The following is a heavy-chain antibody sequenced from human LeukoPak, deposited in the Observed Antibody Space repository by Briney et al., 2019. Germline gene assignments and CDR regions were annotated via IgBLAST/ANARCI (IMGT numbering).Heavy chain of an antibody. V-gene: IGHV4-4*07. D-gene: IGHD2-2*02. CDR3: ASEVPASIDYFQH. CDR1: GGSISSYY. J-gene: IGHJ1*01. CDR2: IYTSGST. Sequence: PSETLSLTCTVSGGSISSYYWSWIRQPAGKGLEWIGRIYTSGSTKYNPSLKSRVTMSLDTSKNQFSLKLRSVTAADTAVYYCASEVPASIDYFQHWGQGTLVTVSS.